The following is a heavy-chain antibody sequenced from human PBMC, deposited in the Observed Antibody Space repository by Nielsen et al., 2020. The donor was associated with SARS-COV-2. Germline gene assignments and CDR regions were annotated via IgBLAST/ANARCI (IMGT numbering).Heavy chain of an antibody. D-gene: IGHD2-21*02. CDR3: AREQSFCGVDCYSYFDF. J-gene: IGHJ4*02. CDR1: GYTFTNYA. Sequence: ASVKVSCKASGYTFTNYAMNWVRQAPGQGLEWMGWISTDSGNPTYAQGFTGRFVFSLDTSVTTTHLQISNLKAEDTAVYYCAREQSFCGVDCYSYFDFWGQGALVTVSS. CDR2: ISTDSGNP. V-gene: IGHV7-4-1*02.